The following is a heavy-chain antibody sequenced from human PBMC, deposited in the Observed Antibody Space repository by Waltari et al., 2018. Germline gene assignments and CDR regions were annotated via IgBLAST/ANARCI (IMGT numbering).Heavy chain of an antibody. Sequence: QVQLQESGPGLVKPSETLSLTCAVSGYSISSGYYWGWIRQPPGKGLEWIGSIYHSGSTYYTPSLKSRVTISVDTSKNQFSLKLSSVTAADTAVYYCARHDPIAAPFDYWGQGTLVTVSS. J-gene: IGHJ4*02. CDR3: ARHDPIAAPFDY. CDR2: IYHSGST. CDR1: GYSISSGYY. D-gene: IGHD6-6*01. V-gene: IGHV4-38-2*01.